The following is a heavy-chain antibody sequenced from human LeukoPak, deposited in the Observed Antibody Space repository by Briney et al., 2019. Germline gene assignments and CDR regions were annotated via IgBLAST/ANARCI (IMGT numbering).Heavy chain of an antibody. CDR1: GFTFSSYA. CDR3: IRHLEYVRPDS. D-gene: IGHD3-16*01. CDR2: ISGSGYST. Sequence: PGGSLRLSCAASGFTFSSYAMSWVRQAPGKGLEWVSAISGSGYSTYYADSVKGRFTISRDNSKNTLYLQMNSLRAEDTAVYFCIRHLEYVRPDSWGQGTLVTVSS. J-gene: IGHJ4*02. V-gene: IGHV3-23*01.